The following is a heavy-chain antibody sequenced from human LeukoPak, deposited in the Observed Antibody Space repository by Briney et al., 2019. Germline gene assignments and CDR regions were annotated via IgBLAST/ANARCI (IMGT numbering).Heavy chain of an antibody. CDR3: ARDRTGNYYDSSGYFDYYYYGMDV. CDR1: GGSFSGYY. D-gene: IGHD3-22*01. J-gene: IGHJ6*02. Sequence: SETLSLTCAVYGGSFSGYYWSWIRQPPGKGLEWIGEINHSGSTNYNPSLKSRVTMSVDTSKNQFSLKLSSVTAADTAVYYCARDRTGNYYDSSGYFDYYYYGMDVWGQGTTVTVSS. V-gene: IGHV4-34*01. CDR2: INHSGST.